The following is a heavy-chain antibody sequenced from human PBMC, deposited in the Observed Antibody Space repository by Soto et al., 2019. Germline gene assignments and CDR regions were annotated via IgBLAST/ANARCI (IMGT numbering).Heavy chain of an antibody. Sequence: SETLSLTCAVYGGSFSGYYWSWIRQPPGKGLEWIGEINHSGSTNYNPSLKSRVTISVDTSKNQFSLKLSSVTAADTAVYYCARGDLLEQLGDYYYYYGMDVWGQGTTVTVYS. V-gene: IGHV4-34*01. D-gene: IGHD6-13*01. J-gene: IGHJ6*02. CDR3: ARGDLLEQLGDYYYYYGMDV. CDR1: GGSFSGYY. CDR2: INHSGST.